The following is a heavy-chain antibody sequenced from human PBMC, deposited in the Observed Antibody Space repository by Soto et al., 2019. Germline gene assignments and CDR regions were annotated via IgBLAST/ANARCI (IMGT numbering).Heavy chain of an antibody. CDR3: ARTYDDSGPNSGGYGFDI. V-gene: IGHV4-59*02. D-gene: IGHD3-22*01. Sequence: SETLSLTCAVYGGSGGSFSGYYWSWIRQPPGKGLEWIGYIYYSGSTNYNPSLKSRVTISLDTSKNQFSLKLSSVTAADTAVYYCARTYDDSGPNSGGYGFDIWGPGTMVTVSS. CDR2: IYYSGST. CDR1: GGSGGSFSGYY. J-gene: IGHJ3*02.